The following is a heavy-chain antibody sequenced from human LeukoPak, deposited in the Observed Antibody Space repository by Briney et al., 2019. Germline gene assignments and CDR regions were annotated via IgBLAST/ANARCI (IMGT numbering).Heavy chain of an antibody. V-gene: IGHV1-18*01. J-gene: IGHJ4*02. CDR1: GGTFSSYA. Sequence: ASVKVSCKASGGTFSSYAISWVRQAPGQGLEWMGWISAYNGNTNYAQKLQGRVTMTTDTSTSTAYMELRSLRSDDTAVSYCAREFPLPPLTWVFAYSDYWGERTLVTVSS. CDR2: ISAYNGNT. CDR3: AREFPLPPLTWVFAYSDY. D-gene: IGHD2-21*01.